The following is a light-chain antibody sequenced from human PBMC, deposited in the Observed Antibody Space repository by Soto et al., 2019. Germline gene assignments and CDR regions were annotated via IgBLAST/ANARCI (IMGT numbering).Light chain of an antibody. CDR2: EAS. Sequence: DIQMTQSPSTLSASVGDRVTITCRASQSINRWLAGYQQSPGKAPKLLIYEASSLESGVPSRFSGSGSGTEFTLTISSLEPDNIATYYCQQYKSYVWTFGEGTKVEIK. CDR1: QSINRW. CDR3: QQYKSYVWT. J-gene: IGKJ1*01. V-gene: IGKV1-5*03.